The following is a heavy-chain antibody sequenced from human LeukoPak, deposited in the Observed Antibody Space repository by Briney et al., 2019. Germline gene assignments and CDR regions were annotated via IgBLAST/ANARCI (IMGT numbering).Heavy chain of an antibody. D-gene: IGHD1-14*01. CDR3: AREFGTGGAFDI. CDR2: INHSGST. Sequence: PSETLSLTCAVYGGSFSGYYWSWIRQPPGKGLEWIGEINHSGSTNYNPSLKSRVTISVDTSKNQFSLKLSSVTAAGTAVYYCAREFGTGGAFDIWGQGTMVTVSS. J-gene: IGHJ3*02. CDR1: GGSFSGYY. V-gene: IGHV4-34*01.